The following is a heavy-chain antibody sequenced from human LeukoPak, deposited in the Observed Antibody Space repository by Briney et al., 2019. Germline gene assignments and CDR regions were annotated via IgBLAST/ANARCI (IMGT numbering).Heavy chain of an antibody. CDR3: AKTQSEGAFDI. J-gene: IGHJ3*02. Sequence: GGSLRLSCAASGFTFSRHGMHWVRQAPGKGLDWVAFISYDGSNKYYADSVKGRFTISRDDSKNTLYLQMNSLRAEDTAVYYCAKTQSEGAFDIWGQGTMVTVSS. CDR2: ISYDGSNK. V-gene: IGHV3-30*18. CDR1: GFTFSRHG.